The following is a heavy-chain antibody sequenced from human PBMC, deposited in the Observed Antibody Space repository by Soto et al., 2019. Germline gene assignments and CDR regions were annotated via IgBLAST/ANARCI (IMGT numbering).Heavy chain of an antibody. Sequence: EVQLVESGGGLVQPGGSLKLSCEASGFTFSGSAIHWVRQASGKGLEWVGRIRSKTNNYATAYAASVKGRFTISRDDSKNTAYLHMNSLITDDTAEYYCTRWAVAGPAFDYWGQGALVTVSS. CDR3: TRWAVAGPAFDY. J-gene: IGHJ4*02. V-gene: IGHV3-73*01. D-gene: IGHD6-19*01. CDR1: GFTFSGSA. CDR2: IRSKTNNYAT.